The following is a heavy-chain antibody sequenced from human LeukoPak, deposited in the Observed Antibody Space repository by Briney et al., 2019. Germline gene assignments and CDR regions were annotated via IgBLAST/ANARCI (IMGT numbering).Heavy chain of an antibody. J-gene: IGHJ4*02. Sequence: GGSLRLSCAASGFTFSNYAMTWVRQAPGKGLEWVSAISGGGGSTFYADSVKGRFTISRDNSKNTLYLQMNSLRAEDTAVYYCAKEIGDGYRGFDFWGQGTLVTVSS. CDR2: ISGGGGST. D-gene: IGHD5-24*01. CDR1: GFTFSNYA. V-gene: IGHV3-23*01. CDR3: AKEIGDGYRGFDF.